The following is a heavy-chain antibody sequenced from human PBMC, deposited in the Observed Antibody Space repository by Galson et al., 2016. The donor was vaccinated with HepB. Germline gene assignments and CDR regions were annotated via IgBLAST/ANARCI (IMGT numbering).Heavy chain of an antibody. CDR1: GFTFSHAW. D-gene: IGHD1-7*01. CDR3: AKDYTGSTVGWSDGLDV. J-gene: IGHJ6*02. Sequence: SLRLSCAASGFTFSHAWMSWVRQAPGKGLEWISGITGNGGGTYYADSVKGRFTISRDPSKITLYLQMSSLRVEDTAIYFCAKDYTGSTVGWSDGLDVWGQGTTVIVSS. V-gene: IGHV3-23*01. CDR2: ITGNGGGT.